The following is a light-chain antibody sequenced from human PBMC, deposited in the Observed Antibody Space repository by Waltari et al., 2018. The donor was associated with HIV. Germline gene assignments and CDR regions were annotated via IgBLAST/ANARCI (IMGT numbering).Light chain of an antibody. CDR3: QAWDRSVV. CDR2: QDS. V-gene: IGLV3-1*01. J-gene: IGLJ2*01. CDR1: QLGDKF. Sequence: SYELTQPPSVSVSPGQTASITCSGDQLGDKFVCWYQQRPGHPPVLVMYQDSKRPSGIPGRFSGSNSGNTATLTITGTQSMDEADYYCQAWDRSVVFGGGTKLTVL.